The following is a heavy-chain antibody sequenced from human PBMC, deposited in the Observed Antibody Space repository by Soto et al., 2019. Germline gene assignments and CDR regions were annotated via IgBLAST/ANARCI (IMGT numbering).Heavy chain of an antibody. J-gene: IGHJ6*02. CDR3: ARDVKSVTMVRGGPSYYYYYGMDV. Sequence: QVQLVQSGAEVKKPGSSVKVSCKASGGTFSSYAISWVRQAPGQGLEWMGGIIPIFGTANYAQKFQGRVTVTADESTSTAYMELSSLISEDTAVYYCARDVKSVTMVRGGPSYYYYYGMDVWGQGTTVTVSS. CDR2: IIPIFGTA. CDR1: GGTFSSYA. D-gene: IGHD3-10*01. V-gene: IGHV1-69*01.